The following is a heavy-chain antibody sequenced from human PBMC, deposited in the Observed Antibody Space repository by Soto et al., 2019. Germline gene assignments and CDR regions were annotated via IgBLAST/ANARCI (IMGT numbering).Heavy chain of an antibody. D-gene: IGHD5-18*01. CDR3: ARTGIRLWPWGFDY. J-gene: IGHJ4*02. CDR2: IYYSGST. V-gene: IGHV4-31*03. Sequence: PSETLSLTCTVSGGSISSGGYYWSWIRQHPGKGLEWIGYIYYSGSTYYNPSLKSRVTISVDTSKNQFSLKLSSVTAADTAVYYCARTGIRLWPWGFDYWGQGTLVTVSS. CDR1: GGSISSGGYY.